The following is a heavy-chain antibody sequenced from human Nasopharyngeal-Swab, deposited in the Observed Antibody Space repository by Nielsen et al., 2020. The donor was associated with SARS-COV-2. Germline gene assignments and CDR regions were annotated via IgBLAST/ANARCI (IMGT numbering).Heavy chain of an antibody. J-gene: IGHJ4*02. D-gene: IGHD3-22*01. CDR2: IKQDGSEQ. CDR1: GFTFSSYW. Sequence: GESLKISCAASGFTFSSYWMSWVRQAPGKGLEWVANIKQDGSEQYYVDSVKGRFTISRDNAKNSLYLQMNSLRAEDTAVYYCARDPSHYNYYDSSGKGGYWGQGTLVTVSS. V-gene: IGHV3-7*01. CDR3: ARDPSHYNYYDSSGKGGY.